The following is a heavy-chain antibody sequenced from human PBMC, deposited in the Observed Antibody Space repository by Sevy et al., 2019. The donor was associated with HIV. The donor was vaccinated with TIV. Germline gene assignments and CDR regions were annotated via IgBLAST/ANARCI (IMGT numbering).Heavy chain of an antibody. J-gene: IGHJ5*02. D-gene: IGHD3-3*01. CDR3: TRNYDFWSGYPNNWFDP. Sequence: GGSLRLSCAASGFTFSGSAMNWVRQASGKGLEWVGRIRSKANDYATGYAASVKGRFTISRDDSKNTAYLQMNSLKTEDTAVYYCTRNYDFWSGYPNNWFDPWGQGTLVTVSS. V-gene: IGHV3-73*01. CDR1: GFTFSGSA. CDR2: IRSKANDYAT.